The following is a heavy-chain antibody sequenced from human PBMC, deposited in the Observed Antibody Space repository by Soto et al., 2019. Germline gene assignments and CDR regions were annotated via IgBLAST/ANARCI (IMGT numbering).Heavy chain of an antibody. J-gene: IGHJ4*02. CDR1: GFTFSGYG. CDR3: AKEMTGLAVAGSNFDY. V-gene: IGHV3-30*18. Sequence: PGGSLRLSCAASGFTFSGYGMHWVRQAPGKGLEWVAVISYDGSNMYYADSVKGRFTISRDNSKNTLYLQMDSLRAEDTAVFYCAKEMTGLAVAGSNFDYWGQGTLVTVSS. D-gene: IGHD6-19*01. CDR2: ISYDGSNM.